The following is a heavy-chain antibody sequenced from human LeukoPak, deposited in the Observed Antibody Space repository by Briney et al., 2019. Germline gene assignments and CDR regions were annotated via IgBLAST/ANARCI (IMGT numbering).Heavy chain of an antibody. CDR2: IYYSGST. J-gene: IGHJ4*02. CDR3: ARDGYSGSDAL. CDR1: GGSISSSSYY. V-gene: IGHV4-39*02. Sequence: SETLSLTCTVSGGSISSSSYYWGWLRQPPGKGLEWIGSIYYSGSTYYNPSLKTRVTISVDTSKNQFSLKLSSVTAADTAVYYCARDGYSGSDALWGQGILVTVSS. D-gene: IGHD5-12*01.